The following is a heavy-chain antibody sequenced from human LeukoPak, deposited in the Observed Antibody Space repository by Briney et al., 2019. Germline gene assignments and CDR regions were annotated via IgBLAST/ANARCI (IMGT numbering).Heavy chain of an antibody. Sequence: GGSLRLSCAASGFTFSSYSMSWVRQAPGKGLEWVANIKQDGTEKYYVDSLKGRFTISRDNAKNSLYLQMNSLRVEDTAVYYCAKVAKYYYGSETYYFFEHWGQGTPVTAS. CDR3: AKVAKYYYGSETYYFFEH. V-gene: IGHV3-7*01. CDR2: IKQDGTEK. CDR1: GFTFSSYS. J-gene: IGHJ4*02. D-gene: IGHD3-10*01.